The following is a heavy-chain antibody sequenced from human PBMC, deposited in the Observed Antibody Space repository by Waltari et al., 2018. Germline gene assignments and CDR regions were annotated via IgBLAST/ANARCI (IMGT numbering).Heavy chain of an antibody. D-gene: IGHD1-20*01. CDR1: GDTLTELS. V-gene: IGHV1-24*01. J-gene: IGHJ6*02. Sequence: QVQLVQSGPEVRKPGASVKVSCKVSGDTLTELSIHWVRLAPGNGLEWMGGVEPEDGETIYGQKFQGRGTMTEDTSTDIAYRELSSLRSEDTAVYYCATDIPPDESQIAVLGITKYDAMDVWGQGTTVTVSS. CDR3: ATDIPPDESQIAVLGITKYDAMDV. CDR2: VEPEDGET.